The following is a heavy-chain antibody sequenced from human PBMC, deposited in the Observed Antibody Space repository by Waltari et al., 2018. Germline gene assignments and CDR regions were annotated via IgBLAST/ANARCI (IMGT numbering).Heavy chain of an antibody. V-gene: IGHV4-34*01. CDR1: GGSFSTYY. CDR3: ARGRGGYYYGSGSYSSYFDY. Sequence: QVQLQQWGAGLLKPSETLSLTCAVYGGSFSTYYWSWIRQPPGKGLEYIGEINHSGSTNYNPALKSRITISVDTSKNQFSLKLGSVTVADTAVFYCARGRGGYYYGSGSYSSYFDYWGQGTLVTVSS. CDR2: INHSGST. D-gene: IGHD3-10*01. J-gene: IGHJ4*02.